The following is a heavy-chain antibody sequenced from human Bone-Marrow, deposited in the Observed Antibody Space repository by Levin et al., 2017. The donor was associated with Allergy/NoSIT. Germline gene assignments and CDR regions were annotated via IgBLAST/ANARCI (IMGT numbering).Heavy chain of an antibody. CDR2: ISYAGNDE. D-gene: IGHD2-15*01. CDR1: GFTFSDYG. V-gene: IGHV3-30*18. CDR3: AKDKSHSRCYLED. J-gene: IGHJ4*02. Sequence: GGSLRLSCAASGFTFSDYGMHWVRQAPGKGLEWVAVISYAGNDEYYADSVKGRFTISRDNSMNTLYLQMNSLRPEDTAVYFCAKDKSHSRCYLEDWGQGTLVGASS.